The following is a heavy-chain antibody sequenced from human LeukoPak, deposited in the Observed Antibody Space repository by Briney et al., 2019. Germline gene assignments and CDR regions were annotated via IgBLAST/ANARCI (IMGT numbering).Heavy chain of an antibody. CDR3: AKDLEDSSGRGGSFDY. Sequence: GGSLRLSCAASGSTASSFAMSWVRQAPGGGLEWVSAISGSGGSTYYADSVKGRFTISTDNSKTTLYLQMNSLRVKDTAVYYCAKDLEDSSGRGGSFDYWGQGTLVTVSS. J-gene: IGHJ4*02. V-gene: IGHV3-23*01. CDR2: ISGSGGST. CDR1: GSTASSFA. D-gene: IGHD6-19*01.